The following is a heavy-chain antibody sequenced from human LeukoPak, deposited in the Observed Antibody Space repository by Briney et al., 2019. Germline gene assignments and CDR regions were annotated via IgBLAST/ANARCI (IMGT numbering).Heavy chain of an antibody. V-gene: IGHV3-48*03. D-gene: IGHD2-15*01. Sequence: GGSLRLSCAASGFNLSSDEMNWVRQAPGKGLEWVSYISRSGSIIYYADSVKGRFTISRDNAKNSLYLQMNSLRTEDAAVYYCARVSSLGYCSGGSCLDNWGQGTLVTVSS. CDR3: ARVSSLGYCSGGSCLDN. J-gene: IGHJ4*02. CDR1: GFNLSSDE. CDR2: ISRSGSII.